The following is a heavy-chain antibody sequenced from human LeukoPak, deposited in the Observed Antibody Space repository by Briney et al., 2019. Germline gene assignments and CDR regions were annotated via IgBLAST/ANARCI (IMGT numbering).Heavy chain of an antibody. V-gene: IGHV3-7*01. D-gene: IGHD1-26*01. CDR2: IKQDGSEK. J-gene: IGHJ6*03. CDR1: GFTFSSYW. CDR3: AGEPYSGSYFGYYYYMDV. Sequence: GGSLRLSCAASGFTFSSYWMSWVRQAPGKGLEWVANIKQDGSEKYYVDSVKGRFTISRDNAKNSLYLQMNSLRAEDTAVYYCAGEPYSGSYFGYYYYMDVWGKGTTVTVSS.